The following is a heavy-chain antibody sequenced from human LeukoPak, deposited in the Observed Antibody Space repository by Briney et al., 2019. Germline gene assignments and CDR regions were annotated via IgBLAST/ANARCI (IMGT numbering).Heavy chain of an antibody. J-gene: IGHJ4*02. CDR2: VTGSGDHT. CDR3: ARDYATKY. Sequence: GGSLRLSCEASGFTYSRYAMNWVRQAPGKGLEWVSAVTGSGDHTYYADSVKGRFTISRDNSKSTLSLQMNSLRAEDTAVYYCARDYATKYWGQGTLVTVSS. V-gene: IGHV3-23*01. CDR1: GFTYSRYA. D-gene: IGHD2-8*01.